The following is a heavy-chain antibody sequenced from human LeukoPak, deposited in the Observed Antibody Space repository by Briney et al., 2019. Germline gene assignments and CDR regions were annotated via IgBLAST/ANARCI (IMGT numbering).Heavy chain of an antibody. Sequence: SVKVSCKASGGTFSSYAISWVRQAPGQGLEWMGGIIPIFGTANYAQKFQGRVTITTDESTSTAYMELSSLRSEDTAVYYCATGYCSSTSCHYYYYYYMDVWGKGTTVTVSS. J-gene: IGHJ6*03. CDR1: GGTFSSYA. CDR2: IIPIFGTA. V-gene: IGHV1-69*05. D-gene: IGHD2-2*01. CDR3: ATGYCSSTSCHYYYYYYMDV.